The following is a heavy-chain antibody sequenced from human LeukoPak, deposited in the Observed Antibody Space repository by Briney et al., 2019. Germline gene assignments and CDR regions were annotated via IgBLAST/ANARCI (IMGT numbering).Heavy chain of an antibody. D-gene: IGHD3-10*01. CDR3: AKGGGVISYYFDY. CDR2: ISGSGGST. V-gene: IGHV3-23*01. CDR1: GFTFRNYA. Sequence: GGSLRLPCAASGFTFRNYAMSWVRQAPGKGLEWVSLISGSGGSTDYADSVKGRFTISRVTSKNTLYLQVNSLRAEDTAVYYCAKGGGVISYYFDYWGQGTLVTVSS. J-gene: IGHJ4*02.